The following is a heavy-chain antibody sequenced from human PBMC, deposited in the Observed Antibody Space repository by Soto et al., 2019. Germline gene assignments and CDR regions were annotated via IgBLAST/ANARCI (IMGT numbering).Heavy chain of an antibody. V-gene: IGHV1-69*13. J-gene: IGHJ4*02. CDR3: ARGVHYDTSGYYYFY. CDR2: IIPIFGTA. Sequence: SVKVSCKASGGTFNNYAISWVRQAPGQGLERMGGIIPIFGTANYAQRFQGRVAITADESTSTAYMELRSLRSEDTAVYYCARGVHYDTSGYYYFYWGQGTLVTVSS. D-gene: IGHD3-22*01. CDR1: GGTFNNYA.